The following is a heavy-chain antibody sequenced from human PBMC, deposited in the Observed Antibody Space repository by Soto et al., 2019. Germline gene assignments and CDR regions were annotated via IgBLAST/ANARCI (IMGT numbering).Heavy chain of an antibody. CDR3: ARIGSGYGMDV. CDR2: INPSGGST. CDR1: AYTFISYY. Sequence: GALSKYSCSQSAYTFISYYIRCVRQAPGQGLEWMGIINPSGGSTSYAQKFQGRVTMTRDTSTSTVYMELSSLRSEDTAVYYCARIGSGYGMDVWGQGTTVTVSS. J-gene: IGHJ6*02. D-gene: IGHD2-15*01. V-gene: IGHV1-46*01.